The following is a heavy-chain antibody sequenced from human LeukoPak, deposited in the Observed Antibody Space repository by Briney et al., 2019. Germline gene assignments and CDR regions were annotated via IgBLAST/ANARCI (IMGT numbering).Heavy chain of an antibody. CDR3: ARDVTIFGVVIGDY. CDR2: IYSGGST. J-gene: IGHJ4*02. CDR1: GFTFSSYA. V-gene: IGHV3-66*02. D-gene: IGHD3-3*01. Sequence: GGSLRLSCAASGFTFSSYAMSWVRQAPGKGLEWVSVIYSGGSTYYADSVKGRFTISRDNSKNTLYLQMNSLRAEDTAVYYCARDVTIFGVVIGDYWGQGTLVTVSS.